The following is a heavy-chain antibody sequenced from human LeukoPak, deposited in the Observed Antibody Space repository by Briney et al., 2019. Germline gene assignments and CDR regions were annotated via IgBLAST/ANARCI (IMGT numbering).Heavy chain of an antibody. V-gene: IGHV4-39*07. J-gene: IGHJ3*02. CDR1: GGSISSSSYY. Sequence: SETLSLTCTVSGGSISSSSYYWGWIRQPPGKGLEWIGSIYYSGSTYYNPSLKSRVTISVDTSKNQFSLKLSSVTAADTAVYYCARVVVAATSNAFDIWGQGTMVTVSS. CDR3: ARVVVAATSNAFDI. D-gene: IGHD2-15*01. CDR2: IYYSGST.